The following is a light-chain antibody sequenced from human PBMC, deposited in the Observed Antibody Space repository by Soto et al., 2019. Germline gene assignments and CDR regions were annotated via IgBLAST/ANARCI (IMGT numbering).Light chain of an antibody. CDR2: DVS. CDR1: SSDIGSYNY. V-gene: IGLV2-11*01. CDR3: CTYAGSYLWV. J-gene: IGLJ3*02. Sequence: QSALTQPRSVSGSPGQSVTISCTGTSSDIGSYNYVSWYQQHPGKAPKLMIYDVSKRPSGVPDRFSGPKSGNTASLTISGLQTEDEAAYYCCTYAGSYLWVFGGGTKVTVL.